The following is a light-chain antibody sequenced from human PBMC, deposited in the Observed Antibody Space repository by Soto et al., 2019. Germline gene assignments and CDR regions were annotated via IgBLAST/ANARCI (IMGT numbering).Light chain of an antibody. Sequence: EIMMTQSPATLSVSPGERATLSCRASQNIDMTLAWYQQKPGQAPRLLIYAASTRATGIPARFSGSGSGTEFTLTISSLQSEDFAVYYCQRYDKWPPWTFGQGTRVEIK. CDR3: QRYDKWPPWT. V-gene: IGKV3-15*01. CDR1: QNIDMT. J-gene: IGKJ1*01. CDR2: AAS.